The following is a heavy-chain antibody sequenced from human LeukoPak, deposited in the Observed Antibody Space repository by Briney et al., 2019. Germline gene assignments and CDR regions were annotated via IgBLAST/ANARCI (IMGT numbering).Heavy chain of an antibody. CDR3: ARVVCTTTSCYARLFDP. CDR1: GGSITNYY. V-gene: IGHV4-59*01. J-gene: IGHJ5*02. D-gene: IGHD2-2*01. Sequence: SETLSLTCTVSGGSITNYYWSWVRQPPGKGLEWVGYIYYSGSTNYNPSLKSRVTISVDTTKNQFSLKLSSVTAADTAVYYCARVVCTTTSCYARLFDPWGQGTLVTVPS. CDR2: IYYSGST.